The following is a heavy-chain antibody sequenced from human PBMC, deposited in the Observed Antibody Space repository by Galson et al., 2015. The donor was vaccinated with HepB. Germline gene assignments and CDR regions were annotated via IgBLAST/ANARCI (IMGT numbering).Heavy chain of an antibody. V-gene: IGHV1-69*13. J-gene: IGHJ2*01. D-gene: IGHD3-3*01. CDR1: GGTFNRHA. CDR2: IIPSFGAA. CDR3: SRPIRSLDPSSPFDL. Sequence: SVKVSCKASGGTFNRHAISWVRQAPGHGLEWLGGIIPSFGAANYAPKFQGRVTITADESTSTAFMELDSLISEDTAVYFCSRPIRSLDPSSPFDLWGRGTLVTVSA.